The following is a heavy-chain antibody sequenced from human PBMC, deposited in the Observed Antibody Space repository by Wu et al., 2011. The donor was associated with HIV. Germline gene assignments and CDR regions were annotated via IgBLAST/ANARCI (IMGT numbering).Heavy chain of an antibody. CDR2: LIPSFGTS. CDR3: ASVRCHVDHCYFPLLGTAFDI. J-gene: IGHJ3*02. D-gene: IGHD2-15*01. Sequence: QVQLVQSGAEVKKPGSSVKVSCKASGDSLNFYAITWVRQAPGQGLEWMGRLIPSFGTSNYAQKLQGRVTITVDKSTSTAYMELSSLRSDDTAVYYCASVRCHVDHCYFPLLGTAFDIWGQGTMVTVSS. CDR1: GDSLNFYA. V-gene: IGHV1-69*06.